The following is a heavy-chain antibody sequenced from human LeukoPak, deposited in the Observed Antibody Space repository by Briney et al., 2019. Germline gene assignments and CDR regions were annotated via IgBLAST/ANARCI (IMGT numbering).Heavy chain of an antibody. D-gene: IGHD1-7*01. CDR3: ARRGWELALREVSAFAI. CDR2: ISAYNGNT. CDR1: GYTFTSYG. Sequence: ASVKVSCKSSGYTFTSYGISWVRQAPGQGLEWMGLISAYNGNTNYAQKLQGRVTMTTDTFPSTAYLELRSLRSDDTAVYYCARRGWELALREVSAFAIWGQGTMVTVSS. J-gene: IGHJ3*02. V-gene: IGHV1-18*01.